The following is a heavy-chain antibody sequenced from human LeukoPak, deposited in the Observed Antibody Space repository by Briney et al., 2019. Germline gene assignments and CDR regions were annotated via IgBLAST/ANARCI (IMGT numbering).Heavy chain of an antibody. CDR2: ISGSSIYT. Sequence: KPGGSLRLSCAASGFTFSTYAMSWVRQAPGKGLEWVSHISGSSIYTKHADSVKGRFTVSRDNAKNSLYLQMNSLRAEDTAVYYCARLYSGSSPGVVDYWGQGALVTVSS. D-gene: IGHD1-26*01. CDR3: ARLYSGSSPGVVDY. V-gene: IGHV3-11*03. J-gene: IGHJ4*02. CDR1: GFTFSTYA.